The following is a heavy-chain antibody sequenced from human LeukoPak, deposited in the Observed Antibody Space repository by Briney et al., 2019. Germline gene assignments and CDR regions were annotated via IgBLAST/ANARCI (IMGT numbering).Heavy chain of an antibody. CDR2: INQDGSDK. CDR1: GFTFSVYW. D-gene: IGHD3-16*01. Sequence: GGSLRLSCAASGFTFSVYWMTWVRQAPGKGLEWVANINQDGSDKYYVDSVKGRFTISRDNAKNSLYLQMNSLRAEDTAVYYCADFGGGRGNWGQGTLVTVSS. V-gene: IGHV3-7*01. CDR3: ADFGGGRGN. J-gene: IGHJ4*02.